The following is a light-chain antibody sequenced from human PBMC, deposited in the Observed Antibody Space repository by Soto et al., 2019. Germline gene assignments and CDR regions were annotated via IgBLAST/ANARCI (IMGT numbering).Light chain of an antibody. CDR3: SSYAGSNNLGV. Sequence: QSALTQPPSASGSPGQSVTISCTGTSSDVGGYNYVSWYQQYPGKAPKVMIYEVSKRPSGVPDRFSGSKSGNTASLTVSGLQAEDEADYYCSSYAGSNNLGVFGTGTKLTVL. V-gene: IGLV2-8*01. CDR2: EVS. J-gene: IGLJ1*01. CDR1: SSDVGGYNY.